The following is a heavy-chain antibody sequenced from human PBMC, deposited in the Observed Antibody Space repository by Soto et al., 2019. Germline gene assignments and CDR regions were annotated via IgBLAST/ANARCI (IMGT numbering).Heavy chain of an antibody. Sequence: EVQLLESGGGLVQPGGSLRLSCAASGFTFSSYAMSWVRQAPGKGLEWVSAISGSGGSTYYAASVKGRFTISRDNSKNTLYLQMNSLRAEDTAVYYCAKKQWLVLYSPIDYWGQGTLVTVSS. V-gene: IGHV3-23*01. J-gene: IGHJ4*02. CDR3: AKKQWLVLYSPIDY. D-gene: IGHD6-19*01. CDR1: GFTFSSYA. CDR2: ISGSGGST.